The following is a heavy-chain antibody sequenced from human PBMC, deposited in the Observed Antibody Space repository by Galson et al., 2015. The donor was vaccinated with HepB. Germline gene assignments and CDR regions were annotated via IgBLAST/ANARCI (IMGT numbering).Heavy chain of an antibody. CDR2: IYYSGRP. D-gene: IGHD1-26*01. V-gene: IGHV4-39*01. J-gene: IGHJ3*02. Sequence: ETLSLTCNVSGASISSSLYYWGWIRQSPGKRLEWIGSIYYSGRPYFSPSFQSRVAMSVDASKNQLPLTLTSVTAADTAVYYCARPLVLNGRFYPGVGPFYIWGQGTMVTVS. CDR1: GASISSSLYY. CDR3: ARPLVLNGRFYPGVGPFYI.